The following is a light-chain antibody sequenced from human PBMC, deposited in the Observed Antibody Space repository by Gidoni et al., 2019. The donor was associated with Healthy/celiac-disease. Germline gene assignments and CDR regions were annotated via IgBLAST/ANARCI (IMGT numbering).Light chain of an antibody. Sequence: IVLQQSPATLSVAPGARATLSCRASPSVSSTLACYQQQPGLAPRHLIYGASTRATGSPARFSGSRSETEFTLTISSLQSEDFAVYYCQQYNNWHPLTFXXXTRVEIK. CDR1: PSVSST. V-gene: IGKV3-15*01. J-gene: IGKJ1*01. CDR3: QQYNNWHPLT. CDR2: GAS.